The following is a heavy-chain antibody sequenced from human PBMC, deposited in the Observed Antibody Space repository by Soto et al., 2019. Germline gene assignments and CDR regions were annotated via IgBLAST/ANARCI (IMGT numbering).Heavy chain of an antibody. CDR3: ARDPPATRHGMDV. Sequence: EVQLVETGGGLIQPGGSLTLSCAASGFTISSNYMSWVRQAPGKGLEWVSVIYSGGSTYYADSVRGRFTSSRDNSKNTLYIQMKSMRAEDTAVYYCARDPPATRHGMDVCGQGTTVTVSS. D-gene: IGHD2-2*01. V-gene: IGHV3-53*02. CDR2: IYSGGST. J-gene: IGHJ6*02. CDR1: GFTISSNY.